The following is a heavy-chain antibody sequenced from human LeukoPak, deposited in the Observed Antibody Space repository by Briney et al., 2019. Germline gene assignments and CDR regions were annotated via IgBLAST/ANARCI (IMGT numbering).Heavy chain of an antibody. CDR2: IFYSGST. Sequence: SETLSLTCTVSGVSISNYYWTWIRQPPGKGLEGIGYIFYSGSTNYNPSLKGRVTISVDTSKNQISLKLSSVTAADTAVYYCARLYYYDSRIDPWGQGILVTVSS. CDR1: GVSISNYY. D-gene: IGHD3-22*01. J-gene: IGHJ5*02. CDR3: ARLYYYDSRIDP. V-gene: IGHV4-59*08.